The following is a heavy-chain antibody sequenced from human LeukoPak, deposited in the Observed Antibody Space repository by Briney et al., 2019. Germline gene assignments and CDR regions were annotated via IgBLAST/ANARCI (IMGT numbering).Heavy chain of an antibody. Sequence: SETLSLTCTVSGGSISSSSYYWGWIRQPPGKGLEWIGSIYYSGSTYYNPSLKSRVTISVDTSKNQFSLKLSSVTAADTAVYYCARGSAAVVEQPENWFDPWGQGTLVTVSS. CDR1: GGSISSSSYY. J-gene: IGHJ5*02. D-gene: IGHD1/OR15-1a*01. CDR2: IYYSGST. V-gene: IGHV4-39*07. CDR3: ARGSAAVVEQPENWFDP.